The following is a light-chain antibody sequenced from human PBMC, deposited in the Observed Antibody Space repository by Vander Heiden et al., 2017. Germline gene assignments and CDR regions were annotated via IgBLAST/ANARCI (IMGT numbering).Light chain of an antibody. CDR2: NAS. J-gene: IGKJ4*01. V-gene: IGKV1-39*01. CDR3: QQSDCPPLT. Sequence: DIHMTQSPTSLSASVGDRVTIPCGASQSISKSLNWYQQKVEKAPNLLIYNASTLRSGVPARFSGSGSGTDFTLTISSLQPEDFAIYYCQQSDCPPLTFGGGTKVEIK. CDR1: QSISKS.